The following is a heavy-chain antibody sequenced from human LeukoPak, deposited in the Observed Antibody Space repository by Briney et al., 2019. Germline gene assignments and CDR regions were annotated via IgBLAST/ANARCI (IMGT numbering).Heavy chain of an antibody. CDR2: IYHNGNT. Sequence: SETLSLTCAVSGCSISSGGYSWSWIRQPPGKGLEGIGYIYHNGNTYYSPSLKSRVTISVDRSKNQLSLKLSSVTAADTAMYYCASGGYSYGFDYWGQGTLVTVSS. CDR1: GCSISSGGYS. J-gene: IGHJ4*02. CDR3: ASGGYSYGFDY. V-gene: IGHV4-30-2*01. D-gene: IGHD5-18*01.